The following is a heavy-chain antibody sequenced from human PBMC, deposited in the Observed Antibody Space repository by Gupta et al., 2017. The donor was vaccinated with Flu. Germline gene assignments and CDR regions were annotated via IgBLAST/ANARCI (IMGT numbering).Heavy chain of an antibody. CDR3: AGVSGSYAFDY. Sequence: EVQLVESGGGLVQPGGSLRLSCAASGFTFSSYEMNWVRQAPGKGLEWVSYISSSGSTIYYADSVKGRFTISRDNAKNSLYLQMNSLRAEDTAVYYCAGVSGSYAFDYWGQGTLVTVSS. V-gene: IGHV3-48*03. CDR1: GFTFSSYE. J-gene: IGHJ4*02. D-gene: IGHD3-16*01. CDR2: ISSSGSTI.